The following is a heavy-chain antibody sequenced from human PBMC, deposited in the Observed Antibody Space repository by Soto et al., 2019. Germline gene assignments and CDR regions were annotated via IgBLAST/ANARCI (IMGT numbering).Heavy chain of an antibody. J-gene: IGHJ4*02. CDR2: IYHSGTA. CDR3: ARVKYQDIVTASSPRRSTDY. D-gene: IGHD2-15*01. Sequence: SETVSVTCTVSGDSITSGNHYWSWIRQHPGTGLEWIGYIYHSGTAYYNPSLKSRVIMSVDTSKNQFSLNLKSVTAADTATYYCARVKYQDIVTASSPRRSTDYPGPVALVTVSS. V-gene: IGHV4-31*03. CDR1: GDSITSGNHY.